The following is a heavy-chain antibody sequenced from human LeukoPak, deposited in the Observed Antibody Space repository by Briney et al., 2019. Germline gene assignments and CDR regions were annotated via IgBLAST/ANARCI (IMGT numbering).Heavy chain of an antibody. Sequence: ASVKVSCKASGYTFTSYYMHWMRQAPGQGLEWMGIINPGGGSTSYAQKFQGRVTMTRNTSISTAYMELSSLRSEDTAVYYCARGLRLYGDGYKYWGQGTLVTVSS. J-gene: IGHJ4*02. V-gene: IGHV1-46*01. CDR2: INPGGGST. CDR1: GYTFTSYY. D-gene: IGHD5-24*01. CDR3: ARGLRLYGDGYKY.